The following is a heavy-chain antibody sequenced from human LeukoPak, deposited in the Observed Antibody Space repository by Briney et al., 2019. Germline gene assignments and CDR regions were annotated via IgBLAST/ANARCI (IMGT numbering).Heavy chain of an antibody. CDR3: ARGHYSNFYYFDY. CDR2: INHGGST. Sequence: GSLRLSCVDSGFTFTNAWMSWIRQPPGKGLEWIGEINHGGSTNYNPSLKSRVTISVDTSKNQFSLKLSSVTAADTAVYYCARGHYSNFYYFDYWGQGTLVTVSS. D-gene: IGHD4-11*01. V-gene: IGHV4-34*01. CDR1: GFTFTNAW. J-gene: IGHJ4*02.